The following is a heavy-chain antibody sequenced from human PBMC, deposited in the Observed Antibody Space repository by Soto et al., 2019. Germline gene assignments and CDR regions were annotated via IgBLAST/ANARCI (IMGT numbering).Heavy chain of an antibody. Sequence: PSETLSLTCTVSGGSISSGGYYWSWIRQHPGKGLEWIGYIYYSGSTYYNPSLKSRVTISVDTSKNQFSLKLSSVTAADTAVYYCARDLVTNYYDSSGPYSAYFDYWGQGTLVTVS. D-gene: IGHD3-22*01. V-gene: IGHV4-31*03. CDR2: IYYSGST. CDR3: ARDLVTNYYDSSGPYSAYFDY. CDR1: GGSISSGGYY. J-gene: IGHJ4*02.